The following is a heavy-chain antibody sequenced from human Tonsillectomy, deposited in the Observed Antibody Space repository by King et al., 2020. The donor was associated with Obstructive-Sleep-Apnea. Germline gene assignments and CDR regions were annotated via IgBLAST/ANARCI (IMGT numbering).Heavy chain of an antibody. Sequence: VQLQQWGAGLLKPSETLSLTCALHGDSFSTHFWAWIRQPPGKGLEWIGEINRSGRTNLDPSLKGRVFMSIDTSQNQFSLGLGSVTAADTAVYYCARAGWEFISQTHYNFDYWGQGTLVTVSS. V-gene: IGHV4-34*01. CDR3: ARAGWEFISQTHYNFDY. J-gene: IGHJ4*02. CDR1: GDSFSTHF. D-gene: IGHD1-26*01. CDR2: INRSGRT.